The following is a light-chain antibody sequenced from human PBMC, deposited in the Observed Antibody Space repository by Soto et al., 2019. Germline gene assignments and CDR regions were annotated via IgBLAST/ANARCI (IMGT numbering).Light chain of an antibody. Sequence: EIVMTQSPATLSVSPGERATLSCRASQSVSSSLAWYQQKPGQAPRRLIYGASTRATGIPASFSGSGSGTEFTLTISSLQSEDFAVYYCQQYNNWPPYTFGQGTKLEI. V-gene: IGKV3-15*01. CDR1: QSVSSS. CDR2: GAS. J-gene: IGKJ2*01. CDR3: QQYNNWPPYT.